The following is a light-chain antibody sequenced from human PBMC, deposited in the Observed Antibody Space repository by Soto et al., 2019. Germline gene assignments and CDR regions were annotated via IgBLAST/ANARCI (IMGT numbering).Light chain of an antibody. Sequence: DIVMTQPPLSLPVTPGEPASISCRSSQSLLHSNGYNYLDWYLQKPGQSPQLLIYLGSNRASGVPDRFCVSGAGTDCTLSISSVEAEDVGVYYCVQTLQTPLTFGGGTKVLIK. CDR2: LGS. CDR3: VQTLQTPLT. CDR1: QSLLHSNGYNY. J-gene: IGKJ4*01. V-gene: IGKV2-28*01.